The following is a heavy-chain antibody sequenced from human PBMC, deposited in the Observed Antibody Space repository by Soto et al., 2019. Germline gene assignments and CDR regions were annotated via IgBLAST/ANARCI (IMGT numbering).Heavy chain of an antibody. CDR2: IYWDDDK. CDR1: GSPPSTSGVG. D-gene: IGHD4-17*01. CDR3: AHNGDYFGGMDV. Sequence: QITLKESGPTLVKPTQTLTLTSTFPGSPPSTSGVGVAGIRQPPGKALEWLALIYWDDDKRYSPSLKSRLTITKDTSKNQVVLTMTNMDPVDTATYYCAHNGDYFGGMDVWGQGTTVTVSS. J-gene: IGHJ6*02. V-gene: IGHV2-5*02.